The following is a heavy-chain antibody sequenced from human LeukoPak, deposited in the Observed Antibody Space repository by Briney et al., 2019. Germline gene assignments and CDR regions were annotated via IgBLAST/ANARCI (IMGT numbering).Heavy chain of an antibody. D-gene: IGHD5-18*01. CDR2: IKQDGSEK. V-gene: IGHV3-7*01. Sequence: PGGSLRLSCAASGFTFSSYWMSWVRQAPGKGLEWVANIKQDGSEKYYVDSVKGRFTISRDNAKNSLYPQMNSLRAEDTAVYYCARPRGYSYGPYYFDYWGQGTLVTVSS. CDR1: GFTFSSYW. J-gene: IGHJ4*02. CDR3: ARPRGYSYGPYYFDY.